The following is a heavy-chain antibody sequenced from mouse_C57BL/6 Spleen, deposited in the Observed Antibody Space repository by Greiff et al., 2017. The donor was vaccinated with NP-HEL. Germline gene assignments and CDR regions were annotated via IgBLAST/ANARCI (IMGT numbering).Heavy chain of an antibody. J-gene: IGHJ2*01. Sequence: QVQLKESGAELVKPGASVKISCKASGYAFSSYWMNWVKQRPGKGLEWIGQIYPGDGDTNYNGKFKGKATLTADKSSSTAYMQLSSLTSEHSAVYFCARRTFPVVAHYFDYWGQGTTLTVSS. V-gene: IGHV1-80*01. CDR2: IYPGDGDT. D-gene: IGHD1-1*01. CDR3: ARRTFPVVAHYFDY. CDR1: GYAFSSYW.